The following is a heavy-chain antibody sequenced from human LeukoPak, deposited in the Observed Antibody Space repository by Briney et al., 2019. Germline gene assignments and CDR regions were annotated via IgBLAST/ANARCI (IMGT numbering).Heavy chain of an antibody. CDR1: GYTFSNYW. J-gene: IGHJ4*02. CDR2: IDPGDSYT. Sequence: GESLRISCEGSGYTFSNYWISWVRHLPGKGLEWMGGIDPGDSYTNYSPPFQGHVTISADKSFSTAWLQWSSLQASDTAMYYCARHFSAYDHFDYWGQGTLVTVSS. D-gene: IGHD5-12*01. CDR3: ARHFSAYDHFDY. V-gene: IGHV5-10-1*01.